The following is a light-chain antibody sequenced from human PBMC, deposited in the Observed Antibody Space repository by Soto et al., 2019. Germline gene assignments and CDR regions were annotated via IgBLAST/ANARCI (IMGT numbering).Light chain of an antibody. J-gene: IGLJ2*01. CDR2: QDS. CDR1: KLGDKY. Sequence: SYELTRPPSVSVSPGQTASITCSGDKLGDKYACWYQQKPGQSPVLVIYQDSKRPSGIPERFSGSNSGNTATLTISGTQAMDEADYYCQAWDSVVVFGGGTKLTV. V-gene: IGLV3-1*01. CDR3: QAWDSVVV.